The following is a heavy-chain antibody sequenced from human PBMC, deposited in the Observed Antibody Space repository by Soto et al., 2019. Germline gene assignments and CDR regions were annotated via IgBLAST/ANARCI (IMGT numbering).Heavy chain of an antibody. J-gene: IGHJ4*02. D-gene: IGHD5-12*01. Sequence: SVKVSCKASGGTFSSYAISWVRQAPGQGLEWMGGIIPIFGTANYAQKFQGRVTITADESTSTAYMELSSLRSEDTAVYYCARDKGRRGVATFGWYCWGRGTVVTVSS. CDR3: ARDKGRRGVATFGWYC. CDR1: GGTFSSYA. CDR2: IIPIFGTA. V-gene: IGHV1-69*13.